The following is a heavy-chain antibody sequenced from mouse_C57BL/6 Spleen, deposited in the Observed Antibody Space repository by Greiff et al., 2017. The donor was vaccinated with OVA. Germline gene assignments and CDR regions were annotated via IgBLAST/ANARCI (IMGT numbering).Heavy chain of an antibody. D-gene: IGHD2-4*01. CDR2: IYPGSGST. CDR1: GYTFTSYW. J-gene: IGHJ3*01. CDR3: ARSLGLRLAWFAY. Sequence: VQLQQPGAELVKPGASVKMSCKASGYTFTSYWITWVKQRPGQGLEWIGDIYPGSGSTNYNEKFKSKATLTVDTSSSTAYMQLSSLTSEDSAVYYCARSLGLRLAWFAYWGQGTLVTVSA. V-gene: IGHV1-55*01.